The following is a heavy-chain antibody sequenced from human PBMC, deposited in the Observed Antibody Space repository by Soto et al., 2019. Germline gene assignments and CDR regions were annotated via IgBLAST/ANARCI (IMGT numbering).Heavy chain of an antibody. D-gene: IGHD6-6*01. CDR3: AGTSRFDY. CDR2: INHSGST. Sequence: QVLLQQWGAGLLKPSETLSVTCAVYGVSFSGYYWSWIRQPPGKGLEWIGEINHSGSTNYNPSLKSRVTISVDTSNHQSSLKLSSVTAADTAVYYCAGTSRFDYWGQGTLVTVSS. V-gene: IGHV4-34*01. J-gene: IGHJ4*02. CDR1: GVSFSGYY.